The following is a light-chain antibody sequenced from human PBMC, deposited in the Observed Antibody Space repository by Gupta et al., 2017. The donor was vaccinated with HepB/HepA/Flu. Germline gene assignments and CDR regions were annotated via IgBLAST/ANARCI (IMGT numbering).Light chain of an antibody. J-gene: IGLJ1*01. CDR3: CSYAGSSTYV. CDR2: EVS. V-gene: IGLV2-23*02. CDR1: SRDVESYNL. Sequence: ALTQPASVAGSPGQSITISCTGNSRDVESYNLVSWYQQHPSKAPKVMIYEVSKRPSGVSNRFSGSKSGNTASLTISGLQAEDEADYYCCSYAGSSTYVFGAGTKVTVL.